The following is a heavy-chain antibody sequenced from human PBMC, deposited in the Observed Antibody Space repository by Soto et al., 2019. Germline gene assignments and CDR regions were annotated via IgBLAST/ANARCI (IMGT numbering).Heavy chain of an antibody. CDR2: VYPGATRT. D-gene: IGHD3-10*01. CDR1: GFTFSNYW. V-gene: IGHV3-74*01. Sequence: EVLLVESGGGLVQPGGSLRLSCAASGFTFSNYWMHWDRQTPGKGLVWVSSVYPGATRTDYTDSVEGRFTVSRDDAENTLHLQMDSLTAEDTGVYYCGRGGKGLADYWGQGTLVTVYS. CDR3: GRGGKGLADY. J-gene: IGHJ4*02.